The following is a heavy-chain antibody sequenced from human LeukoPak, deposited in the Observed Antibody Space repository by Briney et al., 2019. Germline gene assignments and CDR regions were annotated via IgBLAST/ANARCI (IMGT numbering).Heavy chain of an antibody. D-gene: IGHD3-9*01. J-gene: IGHJ4*02. CDR2: IWYDGSNK. V-gene: IGHV3-33*01. Sequence: PGGSLRLSCAASGFTFSSYGMHWVRQAPGKGLEWVAVIWYDGSNKYYADSVKGRFTISRDNSKNTLYPQMNSLRAEDTAVYYCARIGYYDILTGYLPTPFDYWGQGTLVTVSS. CDR3: ARIGYYDILTGYLPTPFDY. CDR1: GFTFSSYG.